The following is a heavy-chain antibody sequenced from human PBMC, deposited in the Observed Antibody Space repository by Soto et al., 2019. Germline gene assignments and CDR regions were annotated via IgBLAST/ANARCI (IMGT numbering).Heavy chain of an antibody. V-gene: IGHV4-34*01. CDR2: INHSGST. Sequence: QVQLQQWGAGLLKPSETLSLTCAVYGGSFSGYYWSWIRQPPGKGLEWIGEINHSGSTNYNPSLKSRVTISVDTSKNQFSLKLSSVTAADTAVYYCARSLRLDYWGQGTLVTVSS. CDR3: ARSLRLDY. J-gene: IGHJ4*02. D-gene: IGHD3-16*01. CDR1: GGSFSGYY.